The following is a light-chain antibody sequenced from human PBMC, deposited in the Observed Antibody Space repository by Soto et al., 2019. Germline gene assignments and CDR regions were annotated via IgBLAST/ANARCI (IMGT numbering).Light chain of an antibody. V-gene: IGKV3-11*01. CDR2: GAF. Sequence: EIAMTQSPATLCVSPGERAALSCRASPSVANFVAWYQQKPGQAPRLLIYGAFNRATGIPARFSGSGSGTDFTLTISSLEPEDFAVYYCQQRSNWPTFGQGTKVDMK. CDR1: PSVANF. CDR3: QQRSNWPT. J-gene: IGKJ1*01.